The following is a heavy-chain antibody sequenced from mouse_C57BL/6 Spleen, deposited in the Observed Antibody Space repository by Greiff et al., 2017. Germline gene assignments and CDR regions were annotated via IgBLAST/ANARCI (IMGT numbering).Heavy chain of an antibody. D-gene: IGHD2-2*01. V-gene: IGHV3-6*01. Sequence: EVKLMESGPGLVKPSPSLSLSCSVTGYSITSGYYWNWIRQFPGNKLEWMGYISYYGSNNYNPFLKNRISITRDTSKNQIFLKLTSVTTEDTAKYYCARDGYYYALGCWGKGASGTVSS. CDR3: ARDGYYYALGC. J-gene: IGHJ4*01. CDR1: GYSITSGYY. CDR2: ISYYGSN.